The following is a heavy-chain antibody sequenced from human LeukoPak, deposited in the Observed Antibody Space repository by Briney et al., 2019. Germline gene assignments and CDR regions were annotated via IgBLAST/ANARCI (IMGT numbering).Heavy chain of an antibody. CDR3: ARDTLIAAPKTGTVTRIGWFDT. D-gene: IGHD6-13*01. V-gene: IGHV3-33*01. CDR2: IWYDGSYK. J-gene: IGHJ5*02. Sequence: GWSLRLSCAASGFTFSNYGMHWVRQAPGKGLEWVAVIWYDGSYKSYGDSVKGRFTISRDNSKNTLFLQMNSLRADDTAVYYCARDTLIAAPKTGTVTRIGWFDTWGQGTLVTVSS. CDR1: GFTFSNYG.